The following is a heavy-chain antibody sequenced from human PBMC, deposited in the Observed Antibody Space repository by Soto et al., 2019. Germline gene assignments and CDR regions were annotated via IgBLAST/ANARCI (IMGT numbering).Heavy chain of an antibody. V-gene: IGHV4-34*01. J-gene: IGHJ4*02. CDR1: GGSLSDYS. CDR3: ARGTRPREQIVVTPATANYFDY. D-gene: IGHD2-15*01. CDR2: INHRGGT. Sequence: PSETLSLTCAVYGGSLSDYSWTWIRQPPGRGLEWIGDINHRGGTNYNPSLKSRVSISIDASKNQFSLKVTAVTAADTAMYYCARGTRPREQIVVTPATANYFDYWGQGTLVT.